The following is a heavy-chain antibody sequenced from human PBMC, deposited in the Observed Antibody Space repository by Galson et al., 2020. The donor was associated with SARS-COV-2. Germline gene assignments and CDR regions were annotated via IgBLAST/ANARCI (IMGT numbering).Heavy chain of an antibody. CDR1: GVSISSGSYF. CDR3: ATGSRMYYCCLGMDC. D-gene: IGHD2-15*01. CDR2: FYATGHT. V-gene: IGHV4-61*02. J-gene: IGHJ6*02. Sequence: SETLSLTCNVSGVSISSGSYFWSWIRQPAGKAPEYIRRFYATGHTNYNHSIKSRVTISVDTSKNQLSLELNSVTAADSGVYYCATGSRMYYCCLGMDCWCQGTTVTVSS.